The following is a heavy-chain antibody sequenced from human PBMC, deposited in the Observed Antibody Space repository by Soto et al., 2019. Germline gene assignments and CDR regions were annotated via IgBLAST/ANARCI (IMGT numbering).Heavy chain of an antibody. D-gene: IGHD2-15*01. CDR3: ARVPGGYCSGGSCFVSWFDP. Sequence: PGGSLRLSCAASGFTFSSYAMHWVRQAPGKGLERVAVISYDGSNKYYADSVKGRFTISRDNSRNTLYLQMNSLRAEDTAVYYCARVPGGYCSGGSCFVSWFDPWGQGTLVTVSS. CDR1: GFTFSSYA. J-gene: IGHJ5*02. CDR2: ISYDGSNK. V-gene: IGHV3-30-3*01.